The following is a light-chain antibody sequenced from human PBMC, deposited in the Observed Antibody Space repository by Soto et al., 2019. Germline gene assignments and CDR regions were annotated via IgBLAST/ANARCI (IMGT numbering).Light chain of an antibody. CDR3: SSYTAGSTWV. V-gene: IGLV2-14*01. CDR2: EVS. CDR1: SSDVGGYNY. J-gene: IGLJ3*02. Sequence: QSALTQPASVSGSPGQSITISCPGTSSDVGGYNYVSWYQQHPGTSPKLMIYEVSNRPSGVSNRFSGSKSGNTASLIISGLQAEDEGDYYCSSYTAGSTWVFGGGTKLTVL.